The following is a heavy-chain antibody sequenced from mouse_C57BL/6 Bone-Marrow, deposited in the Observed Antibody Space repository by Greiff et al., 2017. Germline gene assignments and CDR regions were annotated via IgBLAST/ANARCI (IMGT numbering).Heavy chain of an antibody. Sequence: QVQLQQSGAELARPGASVKLSCKASGYTFTSYGISWVKQRTGQGLEWIGEIYPRSGNTYYNEKFKGKATLTADKSSSTAYMELRSLTSEDSAVYFCARSAPITTVVAHFDYWGQGTTLTVSS. V-gene: IGHV1-81*01. J-gene: IGHJ2*01. D-gene: IGHD1-1*01. CDR3: ARSAPITTVVAHFDY. CDR1: GYTFTSYG. CDR2: IYPRSGNT.